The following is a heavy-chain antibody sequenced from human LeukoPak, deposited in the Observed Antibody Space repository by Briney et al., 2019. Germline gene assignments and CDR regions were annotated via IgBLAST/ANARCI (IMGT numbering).Heavy chain of an antibody. D-gene: IGHD6-19*01. CDR2: NHSGST. CDR3: ARVGAQWLPRDFYYFDY. J-gene: IGHJ4*02. Sequence: NHSGSTNYNPSLKSRVTISVDTSKNQFSLKLSSVTAADTAVYYCARVGAQWLPRDFYYFDYWGQGTLVTVSS. V-gene: IGHV4-34*01.